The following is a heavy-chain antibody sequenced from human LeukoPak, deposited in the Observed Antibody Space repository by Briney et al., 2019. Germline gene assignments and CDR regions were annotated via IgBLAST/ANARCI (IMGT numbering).Heavy chain of an antibody. CDR1: GGTFSSYA. J-gene: IGHJ4*02. CDR2: IIPIFGTA. V-gene: IGHV1-69*06. Sequence: SVKVSCKASGGTFSSYAISWVRQAPGQGLEWMGGIIPIFGTANYAQKFRGRVTITADKSTRTAYMELSSLRSEDTAVYARDNDSRDPPHFDYWGQGTLVTVSS. D-gene: IGHD3-16*01. CDR3: DNDSRDPPHFDY.